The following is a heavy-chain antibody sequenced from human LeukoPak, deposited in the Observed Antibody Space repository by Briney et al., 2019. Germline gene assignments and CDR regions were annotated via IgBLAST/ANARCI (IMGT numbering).Heavy chain of an antibody. J-gene: IGHJ6*02. V-gene: IGHV3-23*01. CDR2: ISGSGVNK. Sequence: GGSLRLSCAASGFTFGRFDMSWVRQAPGKGLEWVAGISGSGVNKYYADSVKGRFTISRDNSKNTVYLQMNSLRADDTAVYYCAKAGAYYDILAGYYPPLYDYYGMDVWGQGTTVTVSS. CDR1: GFTFGRFD. CDR3: AKAGAYYDILAGYYPPLYDYYGMDV. D-gene: IGHD3-9*01.